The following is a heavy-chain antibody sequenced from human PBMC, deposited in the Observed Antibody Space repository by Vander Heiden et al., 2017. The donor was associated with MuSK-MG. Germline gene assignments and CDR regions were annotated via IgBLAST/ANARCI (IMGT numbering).Heavy chain of an antibody. CDR1: GGTFSSYT. J-gene: IGHJ3*02. CDR2: IIPILGIE. Sequence: QVQLVQSGAEVKKPGSSVKVSCKASGGTFSSYTISWVRQAPGQGLEWMGRIIPILGIENYAQKVQGRVTITADKSTSTAYMELRRMRSEETAVYYSASLRDGAELDAFDIGGQGTMVTVFS. V-gene: IGHV1-69*02. CDR3: ASLRDGAELDAFDI.